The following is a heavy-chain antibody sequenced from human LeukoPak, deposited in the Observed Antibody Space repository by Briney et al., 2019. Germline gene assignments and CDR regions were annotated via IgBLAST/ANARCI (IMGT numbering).Heavy chain of an antibody. CDR2: IYYSGST. V-gene: IGHV4-59*01. D-gene: IGHD1-26*01. J-gene: IGHJ4*02. Sequence: SETLSLTCTVSGGSISSYYWSWIRQPPGKGLEWIGYIYYSGSTSYNPSLKSRVTISVDTSKNQFSLKLSSVTAVDTAVYYCARGYSGSYGRFDYWGQGTLVTVSS. CDR3: ARGYSGSYGRFDY. CDR1: GGSISSYY.